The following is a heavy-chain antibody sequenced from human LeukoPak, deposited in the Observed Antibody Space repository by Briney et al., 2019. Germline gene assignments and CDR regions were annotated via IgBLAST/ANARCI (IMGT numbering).Heavy chain of an antibody. Sequence: KASETLSLTCTVSGGSISRGSYYWSWIRQPAGKGLEWIGRIYTSGSTNYNPSLKSRVTISVDTSKNQFSLKLSSVTAAGTAVYYCARDSGYGGTFDPWGQGTLVTVSS. CDR3: ARDSGYGGTFDP. CDR1: GGSISRGSYY. J-gene: IGHJ5*02. CDR2: IYTSGST. D-gene: IGHD4-23*01. V-gene: IGHV4-61*02.